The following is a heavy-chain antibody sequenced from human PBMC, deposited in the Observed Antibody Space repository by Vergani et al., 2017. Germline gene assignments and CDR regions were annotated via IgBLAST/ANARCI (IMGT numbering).Heavy chain of an antibody. CDR1: GFTFSSYA. D-gene: IGHD3-22*01. Sequence: EVQLLESGGGLVQPGGSLRLSCAASGFTFSSYAMSWVRQAPGKGLEWVSAISGSGGSTYYADSVKCRFTISRDNSKNTLYLQMNSLRSEDTAVYYCAKTEYYYDSSGYYLFDYWGQGTLVTVSS. CDR2: ISGSGGST. V-gene: IGHV3-23*01. J-gene: IGHJ4*02. CDR3: AKTEYYYDSSGYYLFDY.